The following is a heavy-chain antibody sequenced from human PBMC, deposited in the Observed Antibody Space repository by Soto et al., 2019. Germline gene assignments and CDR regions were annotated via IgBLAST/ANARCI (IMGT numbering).Heavy chain of an antibody. D-gene: IGHD3-3*01. V-gene: IGHV1-18*01. J-gene: IGHJ6*02. CDR1: GYTFTSYG. CDR3: ARSPYYDFWSGYPARYYYYGMDV. CDR2: ISAYNGTA. Sequence: ASVKVSCKASGYTFTSYGISWVRQAPGQGLEWMGWISAYNGTANYAQKFQGRVTITADESTSTAYMELSSLRSEDTAVYYCARSPYYDFWSGYPARYYYYGMDVWGQGTTVTVSS.